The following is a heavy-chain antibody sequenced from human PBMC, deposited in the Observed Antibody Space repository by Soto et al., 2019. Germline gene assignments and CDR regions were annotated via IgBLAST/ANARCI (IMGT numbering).Heavy chain of an antibody. CDR2: IIPILGIA. Sequence: QVQLVQSGAEVKKPGSSVKVSCKASGGTFSSYTISWVRQAPGQGLEWMGRIIPILGIANYAQKFQGRVTITAEKSTSTAYMELSSLRSEDTAVYYCARGVRFLDRTYYWYFDLWGRGTLVTVSS. J-gene: IGHJ2*01. D-gene: IGHD3-3*01. CDR1: GGTFSSYT. V-gene: IGHV1-69*02. CDR3: ARGVRFLDRTYYWYFDL.